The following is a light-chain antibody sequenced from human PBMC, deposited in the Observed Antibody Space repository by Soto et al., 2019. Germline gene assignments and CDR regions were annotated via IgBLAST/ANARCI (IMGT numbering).Light chain of an antibody. CDR1: SSNIGAGYD. Sequence: QSVLTQPPSVSGAPGQRVTISCTGSSSNIGAGYDVQWYQQLPGTAPRLLIHANSNRPSRVPDRLSGSKSGTPGSLAITGLQAEDEGDYYCQSYDNSLSGLVVGGGTKLTVL. J-gene: IGLJ3*02. V-gene: IGLV1-40*01. CDR3: QSYDNSLSGLV. CDR2: ANS.